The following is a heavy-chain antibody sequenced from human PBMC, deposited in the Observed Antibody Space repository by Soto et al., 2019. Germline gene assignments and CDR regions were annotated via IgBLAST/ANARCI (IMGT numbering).Heavy chain of an antibody. J-gene: IGHJ6*03. CDR2: INHSGST. CDR1: GGSFSGYY. D-gene: IGHD2-2*01. Sequence: SETLSLTCAVYGGSFSGYYWSWIRQPPGKGLEWIGEINHSGSTNYNPSLKSRVTISVDTSKNQFSLKLSSVTAADTAVYYCARVALGSSAVPAARGYYHYYMDVWGKGTTVTVSS. CDR3: ARVALGSSAVPAARGYYHYYMDV. V-gene: IGHV4-34*01.